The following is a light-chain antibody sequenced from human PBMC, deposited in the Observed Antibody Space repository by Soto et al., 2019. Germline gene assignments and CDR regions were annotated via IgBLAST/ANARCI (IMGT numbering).Light chain of an antibody. CDR1: QSIDSNY. J-gene: IGKJ1*01. CDR3: QQYHRSPWT. V-gene: IGKV3-20*01. CDR2: GAS. Sequence: ELVLTQSPGTLSLSPGDGVTLSCRASQSIDSNYVAWYLQQPAQAPRLLMYGASFRATVIPDRFSGSGSGTDFTLTISRLEAEDFAVYFCQQYHRSPWTFGQGTKVEI.